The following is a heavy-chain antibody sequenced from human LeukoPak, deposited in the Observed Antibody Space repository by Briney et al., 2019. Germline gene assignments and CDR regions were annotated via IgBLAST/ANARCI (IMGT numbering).Heavy chain of an antibody. D-gene: IGHD2-21*01. CDR3: ARERGGAYCGGNCYYFGY. CDR1: GGSISSYY. V-gene: IGHV4-4*07. J-gene: IGHJ4*02. Sequence: PSETLSLTCSVSGGSISSYYWGWIRQPAGKGLEWIGRIYISGSTSYNPSLKSRVTMSVGTSKNQFSLKLSSVTAADTAMYYCARERGGAYCGGNCYYFGYWGQGTLVTVSS. CDR2: IYISGST.